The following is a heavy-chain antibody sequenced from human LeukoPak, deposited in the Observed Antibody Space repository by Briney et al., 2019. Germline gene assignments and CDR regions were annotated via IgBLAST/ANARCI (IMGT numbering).Heavy chain of an antibody. D-gene: IGHD2-15*01. CDR3: ARDNSVGYYFDY. CDR1: DGSISSHY. CDR2: IYYSGST. Sequence: SETLSLTCTVSDGSISSHYWSWIRQPPGKGLEWIGYIYYSGSTNYNPSLKSRVTISVDTSKNQFSLKLSSVTAADTAVYYCARDNSVGYYFDYWGQGTLVTVSS. V-gene: IGHV4-59*11. J-gene: IGHJ4*02.